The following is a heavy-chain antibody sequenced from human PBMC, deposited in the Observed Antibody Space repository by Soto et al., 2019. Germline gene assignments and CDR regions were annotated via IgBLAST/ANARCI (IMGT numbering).Heavy chain of an antibody. J-gene: IGHJ4*02. V-gene: IGHV1-69*13. D-gene: IGHD3-9*01. CDR3: ARRYYDILTGYSRPPDY. Sequence: VKVSCKASGYTFTSYGISWVRQAPGQGLEWMGGIIPIFGTANYAQKFQGRVTITADESTSTAYMELSSLRSEDTAVYYCARRYYDILTGYSRPPDYWGQGTLVTV. CDR2: IIPIFGTA. CDR1: GYTFTSYG.